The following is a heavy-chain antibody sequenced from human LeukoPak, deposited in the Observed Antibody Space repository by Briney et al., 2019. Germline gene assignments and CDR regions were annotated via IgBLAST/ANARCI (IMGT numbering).Heavy chain of an antibody. CDR3: ARGGYYYDSSGYLYYFDY. CDR1: GGTFSSYA. CDR2: IIPIFGTA. J-gene: IGHJ4*02. D-gene: IGHD3-22*01. Sequence: GASVKVSCKASGGTFSSYAISWVRQAPGQGLEWMGGIIPIFGTANYAQKFQGRVTITADESTSTAYMELSSLRSEDTAVYYCARGGYYYDSSGYLYYFDYWGQGTLVTVSS. V-gene: IGHV1-69*01.